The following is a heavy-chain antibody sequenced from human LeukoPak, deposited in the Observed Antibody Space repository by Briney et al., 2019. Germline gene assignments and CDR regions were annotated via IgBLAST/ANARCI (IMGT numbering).Heavy chain of an antibody. CDR3: AKGPAMVRGTFDP. CDR2: ISGSGGNT. Sequence: GGSLRLSCATSGFTFSSYAMSWVRQAPGKGLEWVSSISGSGGNTYYADSVKGRFTISRDYSKNTLYLQMNSLRNEETAVYYCAKGPAMVRGTFDPWGQGTLVTVSS. D-gene: IGHD3-10*01. V-gene: IGHV3-23*01. J-gene: IGHJ5*02. CDR1: GFTFSSYA.